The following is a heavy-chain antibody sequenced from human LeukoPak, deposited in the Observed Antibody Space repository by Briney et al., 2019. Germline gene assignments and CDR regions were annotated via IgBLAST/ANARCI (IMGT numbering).Heavy chain of an antibody. CDR1: GGSISSSSYY. V-gene: IGHV4-61*05. Sequence: SETLSLTCTVSGGSISSSSYYWGWIRQPPGKGLEWIGYIYYSGSTNYNPSLKSRVTVSVDTSKNQFSLKLSSVTAADTAVYYCARYYYDSSGYYYEAFDIWGQGTMVTVSS. D-gene: IGHD3-22*01. J-gene: IGHJ3*02. CDR3: ARYYYDSSGYYYEAFDI. CDR2: IYYSGST.